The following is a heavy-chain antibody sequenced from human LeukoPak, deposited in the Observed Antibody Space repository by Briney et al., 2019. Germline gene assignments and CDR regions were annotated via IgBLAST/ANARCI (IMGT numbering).Heavy chain of an antibody. V-gene: IGHV3-30*04. D-gene: IGHD1-26*01. CDR1: GFTFSSYA. J-gene: IGHJ4*02. CDR3: AKTVGATI. CDR2: ISYDGSNK. Sequence: GGSLRLSCAASGFTFSSYAMHWVRQAPGKGLEWVAVISYDGSNKYYADSVKGRFTISRDNSKNTLYLQMNSLRAEDTAVYYCAKTVGATIWGQGTLVTVSS.